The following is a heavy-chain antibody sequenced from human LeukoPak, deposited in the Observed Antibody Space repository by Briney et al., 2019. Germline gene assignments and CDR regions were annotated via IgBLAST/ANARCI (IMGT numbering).Heavy chain of an antibody. J-gene: IGHJ5*01. CDR2: ISWNSGTI. CDR3: AKVAAYSSGWYDS. Sequence: GGSLRLSCVASGFIFNDYAMHWVRQAPGKGLEWVAGISWNSGTIAYADSAKGRFTISRDNAKNSLYLQMNSLRPEDMAFYFCAKVAAYSSGWYDSWGQGTLVTVSS. CDR1: GFIFNDYA. V-gene: IGHV3-9*03. D-gene: IGHD6-19*01.